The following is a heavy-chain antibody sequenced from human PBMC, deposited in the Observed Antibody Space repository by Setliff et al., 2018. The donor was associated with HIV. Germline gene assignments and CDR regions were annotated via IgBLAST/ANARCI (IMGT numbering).Heavy chain of an antibody. CDR1: GFTFSNAW. Sequence: GGSLRLSCAASGFTFSNAWMSWVRQAPGKGLEWVGRIKSKTDGGTTDYVTPVKGRFTISRDDSKNTLYLQMNSLKTEDTAVYXCTTIVGFCSSTRCYSDYWGQGTLVTVSS. CDR2: IKSKTDGGTT. V-gene: IGHV3-15*01. CDR3: TTIVGFCSSTRCYSDY. D-gene: IGHD2-2*01. J-gene: IGHJ4*02.